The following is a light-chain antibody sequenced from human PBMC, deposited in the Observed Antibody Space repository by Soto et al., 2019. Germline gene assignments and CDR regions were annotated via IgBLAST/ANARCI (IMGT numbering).Light chain of an antibody. CDR1: QSVSSSY. CDR3: QQYVNSPPSWT. CDR2: DAS. V-gene: IGKV3-20*01. J-gene: IGKJ1*01. Sequence: EIVLTQSPGTLSLSPGERATLSCRASQSVSSSYLAWYQQKPGQPPRLLIFDASSRATGIPDRFSGSGSGADFTLTISRLEPEDFAVYYCQQYVNSPPSWTFGQWSKVEIK.